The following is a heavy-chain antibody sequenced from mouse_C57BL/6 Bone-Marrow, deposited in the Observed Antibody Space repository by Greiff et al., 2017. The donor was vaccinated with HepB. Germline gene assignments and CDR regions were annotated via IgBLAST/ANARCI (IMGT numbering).Heavy chain of an antibody. V-gene: IGHV3-8*01. Sequence: EVQVVESGPGLAKPSQTLYLTCYVTGYSITSDYWNWIRKFPGNKLEYMGYISDSGSTYYNPSLKSRITITRETSKNQYYLQLTSGTTEDTATYYCARGGTTVVAHFDYWGQGTTLTVSS. D-gene: IGHD1-1*01. CDR2: ISDSGST. CDR1: GYSITSDY. CDR3: ARGGTTVVAHFDY. J-gene: IGHJ2*01.